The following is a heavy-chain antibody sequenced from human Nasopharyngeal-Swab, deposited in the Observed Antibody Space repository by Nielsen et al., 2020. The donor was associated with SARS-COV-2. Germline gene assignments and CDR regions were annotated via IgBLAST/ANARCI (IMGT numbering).Heavy chain of an antibody. Sequence: GESLKISCAASGFTFSSYAMSWVRQAPGKGLEWVSTISGSGGSTYYADSVKGRFTISRDNSKNTLYLQMNSLRAEDTAIYYCARDEAGTANSGFDYWGQGTLVTVSS. CDR2: ISGSGGST. V-gene: IGHV3-23*01. CDR3: ARDEAGTANSGFDY. J-gene: IGHJ4*02. CDR1: GFTFSSYA. D-gene: IGHD1-1*01.